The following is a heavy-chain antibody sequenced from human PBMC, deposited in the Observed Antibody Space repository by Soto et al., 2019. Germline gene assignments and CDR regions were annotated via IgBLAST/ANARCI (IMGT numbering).Heavy chain of an antibody. CDR1: GFTFSSYS. V-gene: IGHV3-48*01. J-gene: IGHJ5*02. CDR3: ARGAYLNWFDP. Sequence: PGGSLRLSCAASGFTFSSYSMNWVRQAPGKGLEWFSYISSSSSTIYYADSVKGRFTISRDNAKNSLFLQMNSLRAEDTAVYYCARGAYLNWFDPWGQGTLVTVSS. CDR2: ISSSSSTI.